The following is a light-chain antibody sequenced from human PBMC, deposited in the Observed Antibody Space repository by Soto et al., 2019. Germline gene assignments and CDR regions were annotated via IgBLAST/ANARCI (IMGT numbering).Light chain of an antibody. CDR3: QKYNSAPLT. CDR1: QGIAPY. CDR2: ATS. J-gene: IGKJ4*01. Sequence: DVQMTQSPSSLSAFVGDRVTITCRAIQGIAPYLAWFPQKPGKVPKLLIYATSTLQSGVPSRVSGSGSGTDFTLTINSLQPEDVGTYYCQKYNSAPLTFGGGTKVEIK. V-gene: IGKV1-27*01.